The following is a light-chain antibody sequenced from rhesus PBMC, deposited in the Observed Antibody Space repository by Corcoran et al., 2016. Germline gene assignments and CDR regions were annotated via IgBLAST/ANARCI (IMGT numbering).Light chain of an antibody. Sequence: QVILTQSPATLSLSPGERATLSCRASQSVSSSLAWYQQKPGQAPRLLIYGASSRATGIPDRFSGSGSGTEFTLTISSLEPEDFAVYYCQKYSSSPLTFGGWTKVELK. CDR3: QKYSSSPLT. J-gene: IGKJ4*01. CDR1: QSVSSS. CDR2: GAS. V-gene: IGKV3-53*01.